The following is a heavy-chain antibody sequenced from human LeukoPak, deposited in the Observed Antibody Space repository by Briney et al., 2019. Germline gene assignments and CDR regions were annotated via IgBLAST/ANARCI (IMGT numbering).Heavy chain of an antibody. J-gene: IGHJ4*02. CDR3: AKSMVRGVIILDY. D-gene: IGHD3-10*01. Sequence: PGGSLRLSCAASGFTFNSYAMHWVRQAPGKGLEWVTIISHDGSNKYYADSVKGRFTISRDNPKNTLYLEMNSLRAEDTAVYYCAKSMVRGVIILDYWGQGTPVTVSS. CDR2: ISHDGSNK. CDR1: GFTFNSYA. V-gene: IGHV3-30*04.